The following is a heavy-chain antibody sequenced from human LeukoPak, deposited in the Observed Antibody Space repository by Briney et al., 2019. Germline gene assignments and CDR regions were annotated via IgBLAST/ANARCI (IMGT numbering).Heavy chain of an antibody. CDR2: ISSSSSYI. J-gene: IGHJ3*02. Sequence: GSLRLSCAASGFTFSSYSMNWVRQAPGKGLEWVSSISSSSSYIYYADSVKGRFTISRDNAKNSLYLQMNSLRAEDTAVYYCARGRMATYDAFDIWGQGTMVTVSS. CDR3: ARGRMATYDAFDI. D-gene: IGHD5-24*01. CDR1: GFTFSSYS. V-gene: IGHV3-21*01.